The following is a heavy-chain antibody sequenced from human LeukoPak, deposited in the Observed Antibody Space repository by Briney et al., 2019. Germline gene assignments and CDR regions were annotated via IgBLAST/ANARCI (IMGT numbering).Heavy chain of an antibody. J-gene: IGHJ6*03. Sequence: GGSLRLSCAASGFAVSSNYMSWVRQAPGKGLEWVSVIYSGGSTYYADSVKGRFTISRDNSKNTLYLQMNSLRAEDTAVYYCARSITMVRGAVYYYYYYMDVWGKGTTVTVSS. D-gene: IGHD3-10*01. CDR2: IYSGGST. CDR3: ARSITMVRGAVYYYYYYMDV. V-gene: IGHV3-66*02. CDR1: GFAVSSNY.